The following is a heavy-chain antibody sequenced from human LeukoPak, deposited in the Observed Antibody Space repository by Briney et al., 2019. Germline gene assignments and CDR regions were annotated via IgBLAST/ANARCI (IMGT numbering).Heavy chain of an antibody. D-gene: IGHD3-10*01. J-gene: IGHJ6*03. CDR2: IIPIFGTA. CDR3: ARDPSSGRQDYYYYMDV. Sequence: SVKLSCNASGATFSSYAISWVRQAPGQGLEWMGGIIPIFGTANYAQKFQGRVTITADKSTSTAYMELSSLRSEDTAVYYCARDPSSGRQDYYYYMDVWGKGTTVTVSS. V-gene: IGHV1-69*06. CDR1: GATFSSYA.